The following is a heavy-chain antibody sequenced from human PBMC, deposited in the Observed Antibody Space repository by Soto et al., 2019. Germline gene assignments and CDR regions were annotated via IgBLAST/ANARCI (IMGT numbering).Heavy chain of an antibody. D-gene: IGHD3-10*01. CDR1: GGTFSSYP. CDR3: ARDLNYYGSGTPKGYFDY. Sequence: ASVKVSCKASGGTFSSYPISWVRQAPGQGLEWMGGIIPIFGTANYAQKFQGRVTFTADESTSTAYMELRSLRSDDTAVYYCARDLNYYGSGTPKGYFDYWGQGALVTVSS. J-gene: IGHJ4*02. CDR2: IIPIFGTA. V-gene: IGHV1-69*13.